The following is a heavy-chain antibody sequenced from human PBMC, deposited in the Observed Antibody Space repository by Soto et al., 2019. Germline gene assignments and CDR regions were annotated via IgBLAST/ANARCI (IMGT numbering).Heavy chain of an antibody. CDR3: ARDSLAFFDS. J-gene: IGHJ4*02. CDR2: IYSSGST. Sequence: SETLSLTCTVSDGSVSSGHYYWTWIRQPPGKGLEWIGYIYSSGSTLYNPSLKSRVIISVDTSMNQFSLKLSSVTAADTAVYYCARDSLAFFDSWGQGTLVTV. V-gene: IGHV4-61*01. CDR1: DGSVSSGHYY. D-gene: IGHD5-12*01.